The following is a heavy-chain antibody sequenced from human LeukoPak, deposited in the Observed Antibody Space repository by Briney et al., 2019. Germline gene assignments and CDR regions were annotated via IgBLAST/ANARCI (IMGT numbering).Heavy chain of an antibody. V-gene: IGHV2-26*01. D-gene: IGHD2-2*02. Sequence: SGPVLVTPTETLTLTCTVTGFSLNNVRMGVSWIRQPPGKALEWLAHIFSNDETSYSTSLKSRLTISKDTFKSQVVRTMTNVDPVDTATYYCARIPGRCYSSPSCYNEVYWGQGTLVTVSS. J-gene: IGHJ4*02. CDR2: IFSNDET. CDR3: ARIPGRCYSSPSCYNEVY. CDR1: GFSLNNVRMG.